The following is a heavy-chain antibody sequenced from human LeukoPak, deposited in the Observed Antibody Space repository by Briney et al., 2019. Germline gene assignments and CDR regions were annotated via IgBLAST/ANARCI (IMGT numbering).Heavy chain of an antibody. CDR1: GGSISSGDYY. D-gene: IGHD3-22*01. V-gene: IGHV4-31*03. J-gene: IGHJ3*02. CDR2: IYYSGST. Sequence: SETLSLTCTVSGGSISSGDYYWSWIRQHPGKGLEWIGYIYYSGSTYYNPSLKSRVTISVDTSKNQFSLKLSSVTAADTAVYYCARNPSYYYDSSGTRDAFDIWGQGTMVTVSS. CDR3: ARNPSYYYDSSGTRDAFDI.